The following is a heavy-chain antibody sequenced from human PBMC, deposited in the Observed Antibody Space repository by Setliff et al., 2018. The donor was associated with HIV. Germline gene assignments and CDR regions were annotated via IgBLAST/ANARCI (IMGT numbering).Heavy chain of an antibody. CDR2: ISSTSTYI. D-gene: IGHD1-26*01. J-gene: IGHJ4*02. CDR1: GFTFSSFG. V-gene: IGHV3-21*06. CDR3: APLVGATGAPSY. Sequence: GGSLRLSCAASGFTFSSFGMHWVRQAPGKGLEWVSSISSTSTYIYYADSVKGRFTISRDDAKYSLYLQMDSLRAEDTAVYYCAPLVGATGAPSYWGQGTLVTVSS.